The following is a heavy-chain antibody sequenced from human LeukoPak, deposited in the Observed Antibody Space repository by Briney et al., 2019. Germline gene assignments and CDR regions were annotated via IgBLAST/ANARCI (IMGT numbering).Heavy chain of an antibody. CDR2: ISDSGSTI. V-gene: IGHV3-48*03. Sequence: GGSLRLSCAASGFAFSSYAMSWVRQAPGKGLEWVSYISDSGSTIYYADSVKGRSTISRDNTKNSLYLLMNSLRAEDTAVYYCARDDGGSSPFDYWGQATLVTVSS. D-gene: IGHD4-23*01. CDR1: GFAFSSYA. J-gene: IGHJ4*02. CDR3: ARDDGGSSPFDY.